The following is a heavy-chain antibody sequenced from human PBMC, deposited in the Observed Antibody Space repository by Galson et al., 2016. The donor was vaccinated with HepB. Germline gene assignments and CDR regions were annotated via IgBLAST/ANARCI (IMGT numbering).Heavy chain of an antibody. Sequence: QGLEWMGWIGAYNGNTHSAQQFQDRVTLTRNTFTTTVYLELRSLRLDDTAVYYCAAHSGTNSWGRKALDYWGQGTLITVSS. CDR2: IGAYNGNT. D-gene: IGHD1-26*01. CDR3: AAHSGTNSWGRKALDY. J-gene: IGHJ4*02. V-gene: IGHV1-18*01.